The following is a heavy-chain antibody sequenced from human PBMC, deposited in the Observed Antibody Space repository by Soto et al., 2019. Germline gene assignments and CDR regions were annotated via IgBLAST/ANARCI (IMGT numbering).Heavy chain of an antibody. CDR3: ARRDDRFEY. J-gene: IGHJ4*02. CDR1: GGSISSGGYS. V-gene: IGHV4-30-2*01. CDR2: IYHSGST. Sequence: SETLSLTCAVSGGSISSGGYSWSWIRQPPGKGLEWIGYIYHSGSTNYNPSLKSRVTISVDTSKNQFSLNLSSVTAADTAVYYCARRDDRFEYWGQGTLVTVSS.